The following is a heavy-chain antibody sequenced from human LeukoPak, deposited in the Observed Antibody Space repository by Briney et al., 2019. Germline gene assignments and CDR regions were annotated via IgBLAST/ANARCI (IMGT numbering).Heavy chain of an antibody. D-gene: IGHD3-10*01. Sequence: GGSQRLSCAASGFTFTTYAMSWVRQAPGKGLEWVSAISGSGGRTNYADSVKGRFTISRDNSKNTLYLQMNSLRAEDTAIYYCVKDQRSGSTEYWGQGTLVTVSS. J-gene: IGHJ4*02. V-gene: IGHV3-23*01. CDR2: ISGSGGRT. CDR1: GFTFTTYA. CDR3: VKDQRSGSTEY.